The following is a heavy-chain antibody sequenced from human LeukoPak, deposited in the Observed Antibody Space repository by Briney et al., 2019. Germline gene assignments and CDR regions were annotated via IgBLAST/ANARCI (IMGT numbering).Heavy chain of an antibody. V-gene: IGHV3-48*03. D-gene: IGHD3-16*01. Sequence: GGSLRLSCAASGFTFSSYELYWVRQAPGKGLEWISYISRRSSTIKYADSVRGRFTISRADARESLFLLMNSLRAEDTAIYYCGASRQYVGAFDIWGQGTLVTVSS. CDR3: GASRQYVGAFDI. CDR2: ISRRSSTI. CDR1: GFTFSSYE. J-gene: IGHJ3*02.